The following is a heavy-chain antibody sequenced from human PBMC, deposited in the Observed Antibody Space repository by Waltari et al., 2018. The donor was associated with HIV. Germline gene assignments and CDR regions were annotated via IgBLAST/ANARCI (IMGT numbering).Heavy chain of an antibody. CDR2: LYVDGSS. V-gene: IGHV3-53*04. CDR1: NFSVLDNY. Sequence: EVQLVTAGGRLVLPGGSLRLSCPAYNFSVLDNYITWVRQAPGTGLEWVSVLYVDGSSHYSDSVRGRFIVSGDKSKNTVFLQMNYLIVEDTALYFCTKGVKFYGPWGQGTQVTVSP. D-gene: IGHD2-21*01. CDR3: TKGVKFYGP. J-gene: IGHJ5*02.